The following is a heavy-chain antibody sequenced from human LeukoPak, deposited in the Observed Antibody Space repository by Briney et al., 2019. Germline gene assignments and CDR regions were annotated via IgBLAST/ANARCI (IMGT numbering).Heavy chain of an antibody. CDR3: ARDFAY. CDR2: IKPDGSEK. Sequence: GGSLRLSCAASGFTFSSFWMHWVRQAPGKGPEWAANIKPDGSEKYYVDSVKGRFTISRDNAKNSLFLQMNSLRADDTAVYYCARDFAYWGQGTLVTVSS. V-gene: IGHV3-7*01. CDR1: GFTFSSFW. J-gene: IGHJ4*02.